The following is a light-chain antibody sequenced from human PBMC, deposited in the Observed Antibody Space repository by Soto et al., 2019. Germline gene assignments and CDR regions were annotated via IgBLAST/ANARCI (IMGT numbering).Light chain of an antibody. CDR2: KAS. J-gene: IGKJ1*01. V-gene: IGKV1-5*03. CDR3: QQYNSSSWT. Sequence: DIQMTQSPSTLSASVGDRVTITCRASQSISSWLAWYQQKPGKAPKVLIYKASSLESGVPSRFSGSGSGTECTLTISSLQPDDFATNYCQQYNSSSWTFGQGTKVEIK. CDR1: QSISSW.